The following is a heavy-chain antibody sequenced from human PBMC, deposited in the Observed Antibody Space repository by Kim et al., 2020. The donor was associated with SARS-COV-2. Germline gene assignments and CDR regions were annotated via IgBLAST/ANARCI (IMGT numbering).Heavy chain of an antibody. CDR1: GGSMRSSEYY. CDR2: VYIGGNT. V-gene: IGHV4-39*07. Sequence: SETLSLTCTVSGGSMRSSEYYWAWIRQSPGKGVEWIGSVYIGGNTYYNPSLKSRVTISVDSSKNLFSLSLSSVTAAATALYFCAGAPFYYGSGSYGAFDFWSQASQVTIFS. D-gene: IGHD3-10*01. CDR3: AGAPFYYGSGSYGAFDF. J-gene: IGHJ3*01.